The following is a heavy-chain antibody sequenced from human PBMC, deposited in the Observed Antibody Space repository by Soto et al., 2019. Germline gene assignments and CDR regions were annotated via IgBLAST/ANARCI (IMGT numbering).Heavy chain of an antibody. CDR2: ISAYNGNT. Sequence: QVQLVQSGAEVKKPGASVKVSCKASGYTFTSYGISWVRQAPGQGLEWMGWISAYNGNTNYAQKLQGRVTMTTDTPPSTAYMERRGLRSEDTAVYYCAKTYGSGSYRRGGGHWFDPWGQGTLVTVSS. D-gene: IGHD3-10*01. CDR1: GYTFTSYG. CDR3: AKTYGSGSYRRGGGHWFDP. J-gene: IGHJ5*02. V-gene: IGHV1-18*01.